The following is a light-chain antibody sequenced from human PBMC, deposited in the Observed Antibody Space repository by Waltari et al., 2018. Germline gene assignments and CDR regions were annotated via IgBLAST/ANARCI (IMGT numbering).Light chain of an antibody. CDR2: QVT. V-gene: IGLV2-14*01. J-gene: IGLJ2*01. Sequence: QSALTQPASVSGSPGQSITISCSGSTTDIGPYDYLSWYQQYPGKAPKLILYQVTIRPSGVSNRFSGSKSGNTASLTISGLQTDDEAIYYCSSYTDSTTVVFGGGTVVTVL. CDR3: SSYTDSTTVV. CDR1: TTDIGPYDY.